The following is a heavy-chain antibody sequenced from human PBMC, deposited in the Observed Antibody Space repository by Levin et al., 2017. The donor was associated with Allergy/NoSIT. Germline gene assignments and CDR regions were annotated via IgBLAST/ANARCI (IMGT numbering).Heavy chain of an antibody. CDR2: ISSTGSTI. V-gene: IGHV3-48*03. CDR3: GRQLGNFWSGYNYFDY. Sequence: GESLKISCAASGFTFSSYEMNWVRRAPGKGLEWVSYISSTGSTIYSADSVKGRFTISRDNAKNSLYLHMNSLRAEDTAVYYYGRQLGNFWSGYNYFDYWGQGTLVTVSS. D-gene: IGHD3-3*01. J-gene: IGHJ4*02. CDR1: GFTFSSYE.